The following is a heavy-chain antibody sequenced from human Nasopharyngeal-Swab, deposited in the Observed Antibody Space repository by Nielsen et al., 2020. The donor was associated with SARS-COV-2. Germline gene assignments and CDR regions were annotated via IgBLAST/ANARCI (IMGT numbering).Heavy chain of an antibody. CDR1: GFTFNYFG. V-gene: IGHV3-30*18. CDR2: ISYEGSIR. Sequence: GESLKISCAASGFTFNYFGMHWVRQAPGKGLEWVAFISYEGSIRNYIDSVKGRFTVSRDSSKNTVYLQMNSLRPDDTAVYFCAKSMAYFQLSGTYNLDVWGEGTLVTVSS. D-gene: IGHD2-21*01. CDR3: AKSMAYFQLSGTYNLDV. J-gene: IGHJ4*02.